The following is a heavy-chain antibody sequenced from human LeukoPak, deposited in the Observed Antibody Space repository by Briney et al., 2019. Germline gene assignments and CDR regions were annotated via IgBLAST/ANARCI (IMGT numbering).Heavy chain of an antibody. CDR2: ISYDGSNK. CDR3: ARDYALYYDY. D-gene: IGHD2-8*01. CDR1: GFTFASYE. V-gene: IGHV3-30*04. J-gene: IGHJ4*02. Sequence: GGSLRLSCAASGFTFASYEMNWVRQAPGKGLEWVAVISYDGSNKYYADSVKGRFTISRDNSKNTLYLQMNGLRAEDTAVYYCARDYALYYDYWGQGTLVTVSS.